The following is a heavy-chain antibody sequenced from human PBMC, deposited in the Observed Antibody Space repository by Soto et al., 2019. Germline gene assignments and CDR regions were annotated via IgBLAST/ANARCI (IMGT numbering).Heavy chain of an antibody. J-gene: IGHJ5*02. CDR1: GFTFGKYW. Sequence: GGSLRLSCVGSGFTFGKYWMDWLRQTPGKGLEWVANIKQDGSEKFYVDSVRGRFTISRDNAKNSVYLEMNRLRDEDTGVYYCAREEESVGSPPSGFHPWGQGVQVTVPQ. CDR3: AREEESVGSPPSGFHP. D-gene: IGHD3-10*01. CDR2: IKQDGSEK. V-gene: IGHV3-7*03.